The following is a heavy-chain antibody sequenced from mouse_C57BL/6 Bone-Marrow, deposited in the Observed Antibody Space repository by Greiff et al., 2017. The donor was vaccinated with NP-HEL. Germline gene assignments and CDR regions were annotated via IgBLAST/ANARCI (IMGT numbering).Heavy chain of an antibody. D-gene: IGHD1-1*01. J-gene: IGHJ2*01. CDR1: GYTFTSYW. CDR3: ASSRFYGSFDY. CDR2: IDPSDSYT. V-gene: IGHV1-69*01. Sequence: QVQLQQPGAELVMPGASVKLSCKASGYTFTSYWMHWVKQRPGQGLEWIGEIDPSDSYTNYNQKFKGKTTLTVDKSSSTAYMQLSSLTSEDSAVYYCASSRFYGSFDYWGQGTTLTVSS.